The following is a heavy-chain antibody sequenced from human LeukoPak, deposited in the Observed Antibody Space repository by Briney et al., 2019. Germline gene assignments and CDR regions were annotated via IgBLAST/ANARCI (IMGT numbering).Heavy chain of an antibody. D-gene: IGHD6-13*01. J-gene: IGHJ6*03. CDR2: ISWDGGST. V-gene: IGHV3-43*01. CDR1: GFTFDDYT. Sequence: PGGSLRLSCAASGFTFDDYTMHWVRQAPGKGLEWVSLISWDGGSTYYADSVKGRFTISRDNAKSSLYLQMNSLRAEDTALYYCAGGAGYYHYYMDVWGRGTTVTVSS. CDR3: AGGAGYYHYYMDV.